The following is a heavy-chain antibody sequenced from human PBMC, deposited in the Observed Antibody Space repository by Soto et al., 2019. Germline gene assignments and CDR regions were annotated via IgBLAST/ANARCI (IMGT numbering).Heavy chain of an antibody. CDR2: IGTAGDT. D-gene: IGHD5-18*01. Sequence: EVQLVESGGGLVQPGGSLRLSCAASGFTFSSYDMHWVRQATGKGLEWVSVIGTAGDTYYPGSVKGRFTISRENAKTSFYLQMNSLRAEDTAVYYCARAAGYSYGSYDYYYGMDVWGQGTTVTVSS. J-gene: IGHJ6*02. CDR1: GFTFSSYD. V-gene: IGHV3-13*01. CDR3: ARAAGYSYGSYDYYYGMDV.